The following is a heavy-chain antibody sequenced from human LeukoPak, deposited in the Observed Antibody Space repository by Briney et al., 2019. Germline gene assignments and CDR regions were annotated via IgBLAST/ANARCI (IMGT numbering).Heavy chain of an antibody. CDR2: IIPIFGTA. CDR3: ARGLYRLREIIIFYFDY. CDR1: VGTFSSYA. Sequence: APVKVSCKASVGTFSSYAISWVRQAPGQGLEWMGGIIPIFGTANYAQKFQGRVTITADESTSTAYMELSSLRSEDTAVYYCARGLYRLREIIIFYFDYWGQGTLVTVSS. D-gene: IGHD3-10*01. J-gene: IGHJ4*02. V-gene: IGHV1-69*01.